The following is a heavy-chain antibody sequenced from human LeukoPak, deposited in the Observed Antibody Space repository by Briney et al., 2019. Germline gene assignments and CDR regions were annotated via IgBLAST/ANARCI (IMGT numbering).Heavy chain of an antibody. J-gene: IGHJ1*01. CDR3: ARLGDGYNSHFQH. CDR2: IDPSDSYT. Sequence: NPGESLKISCKGSGYSFTSYWISWVRQMPGKGLEWMGRIDPSDSYTNYSPSFQGHVTISADKSISTAYLQWRSLKASDTAIYYCARLGDGYNSHFQHWGQGTLVTVSS. D-gene: IGHD5-24*01. V-gene: IGHV5-10-1*01. CDR1: GYSFTSYW.